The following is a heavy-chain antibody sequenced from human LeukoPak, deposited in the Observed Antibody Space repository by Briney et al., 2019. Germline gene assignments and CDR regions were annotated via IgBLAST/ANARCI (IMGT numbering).Heavy chain of an antibody. D-gene: IGHD3-22*01. CDR1: GGSISSSSYY. CDR2: IYYSGST. J-gene: IGHJ4*02. CDR3: ARGGSSGYYYGRIYYFDY. Sequence: SETLSLTCTVSGGSISSSSYYWGWIRQPPGKGLEWIGSIYYSGSTYYNPSLKSRVTISVDTSKNQFSLKLSSVTAADTAVYYCARGGSSGYYYGRIYYFDYWGQGTLVTVSS. V-gene: IGHV4-39*07.